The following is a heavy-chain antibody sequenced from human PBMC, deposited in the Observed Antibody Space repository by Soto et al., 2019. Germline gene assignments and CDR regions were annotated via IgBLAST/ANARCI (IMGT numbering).Heavy chain of an antibody. V-gene: IGHV4-59*01. CDR2: FHGSGNT. CDR1: CDSFSNFY. J-gene: IGHJ1*01. CDR3: DRGTRALTTSFIAD. D-gene: IGHD2-15*01. Sequence: PSEPPSLTCTVSCDSFSNFYWRWIRQPPGKGLEWIGYFHGSGNTGYNPSLENRVSIGLGTSANQFSLKLRSVTAADTAIYYCDRGTRALTTSFIADWGQGTPVTGSS.